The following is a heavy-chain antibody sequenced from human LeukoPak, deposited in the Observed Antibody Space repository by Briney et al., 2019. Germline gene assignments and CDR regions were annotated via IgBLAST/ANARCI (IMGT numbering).Heavy chain of an antibody. J-gene: IGHJ5*02. CDR3: TTAFLWFGELNLFS. CDR2: IRSKANSYAT. D-gene: IGHD3-10*01. Sequence: GGSLRLSCAASGFTFSGSAMHWVRQASGKGLEWVGRIRSKANSYATAYAASVKGRFTISRDDSKNTAYLQMNSLKTEDTAVYYCTTAFLWFGELNLFSWGQGTLVTVSS. CDR1: GFTFSGSA. V-gene: IGHV3-73*01.